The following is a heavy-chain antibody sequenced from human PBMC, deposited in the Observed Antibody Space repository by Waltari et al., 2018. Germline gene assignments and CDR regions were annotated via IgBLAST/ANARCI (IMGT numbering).Heavy chain of an antibody. Sequence: EVQLVESGGGLIQPGGSLRLSCAASGFTVSSNYMSWVRQAPGKGLEWVSVIYSGGSTYYADSVKGRFTISRDNSKNTLYLQMNSLRAEDTAMYYCARHEGFGQLEGNYWGQGTLVTVSS. J-gene: IGHJ4*02. CDR2: IYSGGST. V-gene: IGHV3-53*01. CDR3: ARHEGFGQLEGNY. D-gene: IGHD6-6*01. CDR1: GFTVSSNY.